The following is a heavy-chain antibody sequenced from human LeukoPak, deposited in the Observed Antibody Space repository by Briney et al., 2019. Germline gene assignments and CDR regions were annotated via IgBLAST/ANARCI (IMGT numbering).Heavy chain of an antibody. D-gene: IGHD6-19*01. J-gene: IGHJ4*02. Sequence: PGRSLRLSCAASGFTFSSYAMHWVRQAPGKGLEWVAVISYDGSNEYYADSVKGRFTISRDTSKSTLYLQMNSLRVEDTAIYYCARAEGSGWFYSPDYWGQGTLVSVSS. CDR1: GFTFSSYA. V-gene: IGHV3-30-3*01. CDR2: ISYDGSNE. CDR3: ARAEGSGWFYSPDY.